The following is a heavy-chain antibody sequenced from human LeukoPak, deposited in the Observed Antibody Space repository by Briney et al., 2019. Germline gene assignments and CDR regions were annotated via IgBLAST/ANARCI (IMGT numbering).Heavy chain of an antibody. Sequence: GGSLRLSCAASGFSFSSYAMSWVRQAPGKGLGWVSAISGSSYSIYYADSVKGRFTISRDNSKNTLYLQMNSLRAEDTAVYYCAKEAGYSGYDYPDYWGQGTLVTVSS. CDR3: AKEAGYSGYDYPDY. CDR2: ISGSSYSI. D-gene: IGHD5-12*01. J-gene: IGHJ4*02. V-gene: IGHV3-23*01. CDR1: GFSFSSYA.